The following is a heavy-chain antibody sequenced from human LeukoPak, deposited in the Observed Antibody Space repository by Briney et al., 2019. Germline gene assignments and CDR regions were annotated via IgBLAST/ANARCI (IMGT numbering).Heavy chain of an antibody. D-gene: IGHD3-16*01. J-gene: IGHJ4*02. Sequence: PSETLSLTCTVSGGSISSSSYFWGWIRQPPGKGLEWIGSIYYSGSTYYNPSLKSRVTISVDTSKNQFSLKLSSVTAADTAVYYCARDLGGGYFDYWGQGTLVTVSS. V-gene: IGHV4-39*07. CDR1: GGSISSSSYF. CDR2: IYYSGST. CDR3: ARDLGGGYFDY.